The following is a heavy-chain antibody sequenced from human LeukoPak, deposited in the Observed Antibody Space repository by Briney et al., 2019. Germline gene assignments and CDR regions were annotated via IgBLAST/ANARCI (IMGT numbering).Heavy chain of an antibody. J-gene: IGHJ4*02. Sequence: PGGSLRLSCTASGFTFSSCSMNWVRQGPGKGMEWVSSISSSSSDIYYADSVKGRFTIPTDNAKPSLYLQMTRLRAEDTAVYYCARGIADYFAYWRQGTLVTVSS. CDR1: GFTFSSCS. V-gene: IGHV3-21*01. CDR3: ARGIADYFAY. D-gene: IGHD6-13*01. CDR2: ISSSSSDI.